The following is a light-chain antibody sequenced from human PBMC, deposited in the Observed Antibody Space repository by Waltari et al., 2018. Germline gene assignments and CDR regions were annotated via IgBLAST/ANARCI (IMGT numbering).Light chain of an antibody. CDR2: GAS. CDR3: QQYKIWPSYT. J-gene: IGKJ2*01. CDR1: QSISSS. Sequence: EILMTQSPATLSVSPGERATLSCRASQSISSSLAWYQHKPGQAPRLLIYGASTRATGIPARLSGSGSETDFTLTITSLQSEDFAVYYCQQYKIWPSYTFGQGTKLDI. V-gene: IGKV3-15*01.